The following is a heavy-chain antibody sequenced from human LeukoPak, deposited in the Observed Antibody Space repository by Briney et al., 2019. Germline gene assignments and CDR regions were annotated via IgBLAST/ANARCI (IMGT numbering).Heavy chain of an antibody. CDR2: IIPIFGTA. CDR1: GSTFSSYA. V-gene: IGHV1-69*13. D-gene: IGHD3-22*01. Sequence: SVKVSCKASGSTFSSYAISWVRQAPGQGLEWMGGIIPIFGTANYAQKFQGRVTITADESTSTAYMELSSLRSEDTAVYYCARDTFDSSGTDYWGQGTLVTVSS. J-gene: IGHJ4*02. CDR3: ARDTFDSSGTDY.